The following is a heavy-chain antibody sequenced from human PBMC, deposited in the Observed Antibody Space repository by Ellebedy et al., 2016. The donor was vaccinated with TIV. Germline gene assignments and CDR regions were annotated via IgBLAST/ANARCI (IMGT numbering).Heavy chain of an antibody. CDR1: GGSISSGSYY. J-gene: IGHJ5*02. D-gene: IGHD6-19*01. CDR2: IYYSGST. V-gene: IGHV4-31*03. Sequence: SETLSLXCTVSGGSISSGSYYWSWIRQHPGKGLEWIGYIYYSGSTYYNPSLKSRVTISVDTSKNQFSLKLSSVTAADTAVYYCARVLIANRGCHPWGQGTLVTVSS. CDR3: ARVLIANRGCHP.